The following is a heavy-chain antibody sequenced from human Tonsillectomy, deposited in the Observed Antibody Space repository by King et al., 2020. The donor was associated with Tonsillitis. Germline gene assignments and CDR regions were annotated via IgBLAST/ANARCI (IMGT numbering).Heavy chain of an antibody. CDR1: GFTFSSYA. Sequence: VQLVESGGPLVQPGGSLRLSCAASGFTFSSYAMSWVRQAPGKGLEWVSAINRKTYYADSVKGRFTISRDNSVNTLYLQMNSLRAEDTAVYYCAREWGITGWYTVDYWGQGTLVTVSS. D-gene: IGHD6-19*01. J-gene: IGHJ4*02. CDR3: AREWGITGWYTVDY. CDR2: INRKT. V-gene: IGHV3-23*04.